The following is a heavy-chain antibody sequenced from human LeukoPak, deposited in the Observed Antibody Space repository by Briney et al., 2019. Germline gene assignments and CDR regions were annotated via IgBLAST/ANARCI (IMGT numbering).Heavy chain of an antibody. CDR2: IIPIFGTA. V-gene: IGHV1-69*05. J-gene: IGHJ4*02. CDR3: ARELRVAAAGTPFFDC. Sequence: SVKVSCKASGYTFTSYGISWVRQAPGQGLEWMGGIIPIFGTANYAQKFQGRVTITTDESTSTAYMELSSLRSEDTAVYYCARELRVAAAGTPFFDCWGQGTLVTVSS. CDR1: GYTFTSYG. D-gene: IGHD6-13*01.